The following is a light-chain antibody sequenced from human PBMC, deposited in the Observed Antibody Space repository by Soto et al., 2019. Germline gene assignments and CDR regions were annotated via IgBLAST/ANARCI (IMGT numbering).Light chain of an antibody. CDR1: QSVLYSPNNKNY. CDR3: LQYYTFPRT. V-gene: IGKV4-1*01. Sequence: DIVMTQSPDSLAVSLGERATINCKSSQSVLYSPNNKNYLAWYQLKPGQPPKLLIYWASIRESGVPDRFSGSGAGTDFTLTISSLQAEDVAVYFCLQYYTFPRTFGQGTTVEVK. CDR2: WAS. J-gene: IGKJ1*01.